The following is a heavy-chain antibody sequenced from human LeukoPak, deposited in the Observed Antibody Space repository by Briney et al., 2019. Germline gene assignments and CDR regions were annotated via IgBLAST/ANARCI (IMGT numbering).Heavy chain of an antibody. CDR3: AIIGDHSNAFDI. V-gene: IGHV3-7*01. D-gene: IGHD7-27*01. J-gene: IGHJ3*02. Sequence: GGSLRLSCAGSGFIFSSNWMSWVRQGPGKGLEWVGNIKQDGSEKYYVDSVKGRFTISRDNAKNSVFLQMNSLRAEDSAVYYCAIIGDHSNAFDIWGQGTMVTVSS. CDR1: GFIFSSNW. CDR2: IKQDGSEK.